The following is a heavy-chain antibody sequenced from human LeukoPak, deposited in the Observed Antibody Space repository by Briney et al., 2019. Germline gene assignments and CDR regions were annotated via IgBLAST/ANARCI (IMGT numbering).Heavy chain of an antibody. V-gene: IGHV1-2*02. CDR1: GYSFTNYY. CDR3: ARALGYSSGWYFDL. CDR2: INPNSGDT. D-gene: IGHD6-19*01. J-gene: IGHJ2*01. Sequence: ASVTVSCKASGYSFTNYYMHWVRQAPGQALEWMGWINPNSGDTNYAQKFQGRVTMTRDTSISTTYMELSRLRSDDTAVYYCARALGYSSGWYFDLWGRGTLVAVSS.